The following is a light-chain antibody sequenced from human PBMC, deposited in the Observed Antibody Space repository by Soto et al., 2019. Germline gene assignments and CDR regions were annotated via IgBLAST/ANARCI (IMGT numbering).Light chain of an antibody. CDR3: HSRA. V-gene: IGKV1-5*01. Sequence: DIQLTQTPSTFSSYEGDXVTITCRASQTISRWLAWYQQKPGRAPKLLIYDASTLESGVPSRFSGSGSETEFTLTISRLQPDDFATYFCHSRAFGQGTRLEIK. J-gene: IGKJ5*01. CDR2: DAS. CDR1: QTISRW.